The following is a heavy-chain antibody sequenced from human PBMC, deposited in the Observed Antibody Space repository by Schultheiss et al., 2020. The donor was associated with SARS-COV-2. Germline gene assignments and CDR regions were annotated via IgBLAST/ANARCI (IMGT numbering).Heavy chain of an antibody. CDR2: ISWNSGSI. V-gene: IGHV3-9*01. D-gene: IGHD5-12*01. J-gene: IGHJ4*02. CDR1: GFTFDDYA. CDR3: ANNRWLRFADDFDY. Sequence: GGSLRLSCAASGFTFDDYAMHWVRQAPGKGLEWVSGISWNSGSIGYADSVKGRFTISRDNAKNSLYLQMNSLRAEDTALYYCANNRWLRFADDFDYWGQGTLVTVSS.